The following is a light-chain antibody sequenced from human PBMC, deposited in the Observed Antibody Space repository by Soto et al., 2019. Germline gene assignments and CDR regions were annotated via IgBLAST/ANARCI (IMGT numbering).Light chain of an antibody. J-gene: IGLJ2*01. CDR3: SSYRSTNTFVV. CDR1: SSDVGSYNR. V-gene: IGLV2-18*02. CDR2: DVN. Sequence: QSALTQPPSVSGSPGQSVTISCTGTSSDVGSYNRVSWYQQSPGTAPKLIIYDVNDRPSGVPDRSSGSKSGNTASLTISGLQVEDEADYYCSSYRSTNTFVVFGGGTKLTVL.